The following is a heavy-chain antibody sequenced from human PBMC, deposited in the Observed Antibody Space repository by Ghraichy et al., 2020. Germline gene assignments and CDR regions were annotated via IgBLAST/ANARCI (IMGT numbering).Heavy chain of an antibody. CDR1: GFTFSSYS. Sequence: GGSLRLSCAASGFTFSSYSMNWVRQAPGKGLEWVSSISSSSSYIYYADSVKGRFTISRDNAKNSLYLQMNSLRAEDTAVYYCARDNNYYYGMDVWGQGTTVTVSS. J-gene: IGHJ6*02. CDR2: ISSSSSYI. D-gene: IGHD2/OR15-2a*01. CDR3: ARDNNYYYGMDV. V-gene: IGHV3-21*01.